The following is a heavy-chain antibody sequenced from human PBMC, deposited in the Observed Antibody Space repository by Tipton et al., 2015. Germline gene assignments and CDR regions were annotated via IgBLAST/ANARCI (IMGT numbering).Heavy chain of an antibody. V-gene: IGHV4-59*01. CDR3: ARARGRHGGLFDS. J-gene: IGHJ4*02. CDR1: SDSISKYY. CDR2: IQYSGGT. Sequence: TLSPTCTISSDSISKYYWSWIRQPPGKELEWIGYIQYSGGTNYNPSLESRVSISVDTSKTQFSLEMRSVTATDTAVYYCARARGRHGGLFDSWGQGTLVTVSS. D-gene: IGHD4-23*01.